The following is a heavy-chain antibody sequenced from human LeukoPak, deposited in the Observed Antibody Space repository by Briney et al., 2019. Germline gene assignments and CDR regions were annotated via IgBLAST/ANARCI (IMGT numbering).Heavy chain of an antibody. Sequence: ASVKVSCKASGYTFTSYDINWVRQATGQGLEWMGWMNRNSGNTGYAQKFQGRVTMTRNTSIRTAYMELSSLRSEDTAVYYCARRGLGTTPYFDYWGQGTLVTVSS. D-gene: IGHD4-17*01. V-gene: IGHV1-8*01. CDR1: GYTFTSYD. CDR3: ARRGLGTTPYFDY. J-gene: IGHJ4*02. CDR2: MNRNSGNT.